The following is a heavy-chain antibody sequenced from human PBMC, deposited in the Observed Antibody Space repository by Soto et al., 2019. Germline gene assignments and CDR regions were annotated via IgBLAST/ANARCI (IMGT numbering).Heavy chain of an antibody. CDR2: INPGNGNT. D-gene: IGHD3-9*01. V-gene: IGHV1-3*01. J-gene: IGHJ5*02. CDR1: GYTFTSYA. CDR3: AKDPYDSLTGYNNWFDP. Sequence: ASVKVSCKASGYTFTSYAMHWVRQAPGQRLEWMGIINPGNGNTKYSQKFQGRVTMTRDTSTSTVNMELSSLRPEDTAVYYCAKDPYDSLTGYNNWFDPWGQGTLVTVSS.